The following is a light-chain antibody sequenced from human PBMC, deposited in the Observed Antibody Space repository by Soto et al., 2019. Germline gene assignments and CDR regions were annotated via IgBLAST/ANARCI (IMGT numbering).Light chain of an antibody. J-gene: IGLJ3*02. CDR1: SSDVGSHDF. Sequence: QSALTQPASVSGSPGQSITISCTGTSSDVGSHDFVSWYQQHPGKAPKLMIYAVSERPSGVSNRFSGSKSGNTASLTISGLQAEDEADYYCSLYAGSLTWLFGGGTKLTVL. V-gene: IGLV2-23*02. CDR2: AVS. CDR3: SLYAGSLTWL.